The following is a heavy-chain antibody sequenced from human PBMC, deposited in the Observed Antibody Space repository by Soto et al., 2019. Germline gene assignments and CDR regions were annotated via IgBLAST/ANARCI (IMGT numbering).Heavy chain of an antibody. J-gene: IGHJ4*02. CDR3: AREKTTIGDFDY. D-gene: IGHD1-7*01. CDR2: IYYSGST. CDR1: GGSISSYY. Sequence: SETLSLTCTVSGGSISSYYWSWIRQPPGKGLEWIGYIYYSGSTNYNPSLKSRVTISVDTSKNQFSLKLSSVTAADTAVYYCAREKTTIGDFDYWGQGTLVTVSS. V-gene: IGHV4-59*01.